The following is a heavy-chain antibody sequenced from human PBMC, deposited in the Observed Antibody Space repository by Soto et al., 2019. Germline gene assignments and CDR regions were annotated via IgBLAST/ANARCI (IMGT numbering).Heavy chain of an antibody. Sequence: GGSLRLSCAASGFTFSSYSMNWVRQAPGKGLEWVSYISSSSSTIYYADSVKGRFTISRDNAKNSLYLQMNSLRAEDTAVYYCGRVFFTMVGGATSHHYYYRDVWGKGTTFPVS. D-gene: IGHD3-10*01. V-gene: IGHV3-48*01. CDR1: GFTFSSYS. J-gene: IGHJ6*03. CDR3: GRVFFTMVGGATSHHYYYRDV. CDR2: ISSSSSTI.